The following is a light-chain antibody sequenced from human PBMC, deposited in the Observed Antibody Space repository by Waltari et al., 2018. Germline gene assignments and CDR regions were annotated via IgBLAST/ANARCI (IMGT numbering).Light chain of an antibody. CDR1: QSVTRAL. V-gene: IGKV3-20*01. CDR3: QHYVRLPAT. CDR2: GVS. J-gene: IGKJ1*01. Sequence: EILLTQSPGTLSLSPGERATLSCRASQSVTRALAWYQQKPGQAPRLLIYGVSNRATGIPDRFSGSGSWTDFSLTISRLEPEDFAVYYCQHYVRLPATFGQGTKVEIK.